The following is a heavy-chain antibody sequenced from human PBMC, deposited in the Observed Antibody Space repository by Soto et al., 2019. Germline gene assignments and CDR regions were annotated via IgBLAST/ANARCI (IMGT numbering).Heavy chain of an antibody. CDR1: GYTFTSYY. J-gene: IGHJ6*02. V-gene: IGHV1-46*01. CDR3: ARDTVVVPADYYYNGMDV. CDR2: INPSGGST. D-gene: IGHD2-2*01. Sequence: GASVKVSCKASGYTFTSYYMHWVRQAPGQGLEWMGMINPSGGSTSYAQKFQGRVTMTRDTSTSTVYMELSSLRSEDTAVYYCARDTVVVPADYYYNGMDVWGQGTTVTVSS.